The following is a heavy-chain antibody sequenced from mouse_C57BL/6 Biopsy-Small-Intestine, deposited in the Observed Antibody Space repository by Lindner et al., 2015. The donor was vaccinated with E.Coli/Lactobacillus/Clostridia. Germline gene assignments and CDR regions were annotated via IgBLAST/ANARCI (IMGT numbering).Heavy chain of an antibody. CDR3: ARHGTGTSFDY. D-gene: IGHD4-1*01. V-gene: IGHV5-6*01. Sequence: VQLQESGGDLVTPGGSLKLSCAASGFTFSNYGMSWVRQTPDKRLEWVATIGTSGSYTYYPDSVKGRFTISRDNAKNTLYLQMSSLKSEDTAIYYCARHGTGTSFDYWGQGTTLTVSS. CDR1: GFTFSNYG. J-gene: IGHJ2*01. CDR2: IGTSGSYT.